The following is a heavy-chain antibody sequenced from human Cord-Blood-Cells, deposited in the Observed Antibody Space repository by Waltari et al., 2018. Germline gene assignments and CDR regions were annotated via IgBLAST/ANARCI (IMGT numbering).Heavy chain of an antibody. J-gene: IGHJ4*02. V-gene: IGHV4-38-2*01. D-gene: IGHD3-9*01. CDR3: ARGSPEYYDILTGYYYFDY. CDR1: GYSISSGYY. CDR2: IYHSGST. Sequence: QVQLQESGPGLVKPSETLSLTCAVSGYSISSGYYWGWIRQPPGKGLEWSGSIYHSGSTYYNPSLKSRVTISVDTSKNQFSLKLSSVTAADTAVYYCARGSPEYYDILTGYYYFDYWGQGTLVTVSS.